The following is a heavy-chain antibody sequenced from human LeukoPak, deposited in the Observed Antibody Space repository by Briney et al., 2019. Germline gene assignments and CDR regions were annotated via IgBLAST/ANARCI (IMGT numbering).Heavy chain of an antibody. CDR1: GFTFSSRW. CDR3: ARGSFGELISRFDH. V-gene: IGHV3-48*03. Sequence: GGSLRLSCVVSGFTSGFTFSSRWMHWVRRAPGKGLEWISYISSSGNIIFYADSVKGRFTISRDNAKNSMYLQMNSLRDEDTAIYFCARGSFGELISRFDHWGQGTLATVSS. D-gene: IGHD3-10*01. J-gene: IGHJ4*02. CDR2: ISSSGNII.